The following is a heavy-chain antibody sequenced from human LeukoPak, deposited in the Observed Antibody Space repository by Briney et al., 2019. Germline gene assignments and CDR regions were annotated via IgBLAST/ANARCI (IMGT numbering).Heavy chain of an antibody. D-gene: IGHD5-24*01. CDR1: GYTFTSYG. J-gene: IGHJ6*04. CDR2: INAGNGNT. Sequence: ASVKVSCKASGYTFTSYGISWVRQAPGQRLEWMGWINAGNGNTKYSQKFQGRVTITRDTSASTAYMELSSLRSEDTAVYYCARESQFYYYYYGMDVWGKGTTVTVSS. V-gene: IGHV1-3*01. CDR3: ARESQFYYYYYGMDV.